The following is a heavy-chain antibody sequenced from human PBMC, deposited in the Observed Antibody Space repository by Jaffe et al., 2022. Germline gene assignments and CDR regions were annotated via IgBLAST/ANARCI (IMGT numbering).Heavy chain of an antibody. CDR3: ARAFRGDYDYGDYGESNDAFDI. CDR2: MNPNSGNT. J-gene: IGHJ3*02. V-gene: IGHV1-8*01. CDR1: GYTFTSYD. D-gene: IGHD4-17*01. Sequence: QVQLVQSGAEVKKPGASVKVSCKASGYTFTSYDINWVRQATGQGLEWMGWMNPNSGNTGYAQKFQGRVTMTRNTSISTAYMELSSLRSEDTAVYYCARAFRGDYDYGDYGESNDAFDIWGQGTMVTVSS.